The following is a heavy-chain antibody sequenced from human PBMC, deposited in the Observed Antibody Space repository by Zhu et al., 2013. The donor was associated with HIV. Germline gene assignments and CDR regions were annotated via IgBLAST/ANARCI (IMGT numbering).Heavy chain of an antibody. CDR3: ARVSTTVRSFDI. D-gene: IGHD4-17*01. CDR2: IIPMFGTA. V-gene: IGHV1-69*01. CDR1: GGTFSTYA. J-gene: IGHJ3*02. Sequence: QVQLVQSGAEVKKPGSSVKVSCKASGGTFSTYAVTWVRQAPGQGLEWMAGIIPMFGTATFAQRFQGRVTITAAESTSTAYMELRGLRSEDTAVYYCARVSTTVRSFDIWGQGTMVTVSS.